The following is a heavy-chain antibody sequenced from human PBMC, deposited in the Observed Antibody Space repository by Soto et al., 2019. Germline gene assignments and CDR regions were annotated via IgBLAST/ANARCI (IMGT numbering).Heavy chain of an antibody. Sequence: SLRLSCAASGFTFSSYAMSWVRQAPGKGLEWVSAISGSGGSTYYADSVKGRFTISRDNSKNTLYLQMNSLRAEDTAVYYCAKDTRRYYYDSSGYYPLGLDYWGQGTLVTVSS. CDR1: GFTFSSYA. CDR2: ISGSGGST. V-gene: IGHV3-23*01. D-gene: IGHD3-22*01. J-gene: IGHJ4*02. CDR3: AKDTRRYYYDSSGYYPLGLDY.